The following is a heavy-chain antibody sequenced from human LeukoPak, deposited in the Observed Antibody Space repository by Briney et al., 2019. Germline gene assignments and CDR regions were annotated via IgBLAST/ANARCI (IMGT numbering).Heavy chain of an antibody. CDR3: AREIPYCSSTSCYFDF. CDR1: GFTFSSYS. Sequence: GGSLRLSCAASGFTFSSYSMNWVRQAPGKGLEWVSSISSSSSYIYYADSVKGRFTISRDNAKNSLYLQMNSLRAEDTAVYFCAREIPYCSSTSCYFDFWGQGTRVTVSS. D-gene: IGHD2-2*01. V-gene: IGHV3-21*01. CDR2: ISSSSSYI. J-gene: IGHJ4*02.